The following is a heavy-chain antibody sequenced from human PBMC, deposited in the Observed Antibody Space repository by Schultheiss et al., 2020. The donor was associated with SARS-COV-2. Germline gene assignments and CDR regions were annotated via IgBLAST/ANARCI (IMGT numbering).Heavy chain of an antibody. Sequence: SVKVSCKASGGAFSNYAISWVRQAPGQGLEWMGWINPNSGGTIFAQKFQGRVTMTEDTSTETAYMEMSSLRSEDTAVYYCATGPALIAAAGSWSVWGQGTTVTVSS. J-gene: IGHJ6*02. CDR1: GGAFSNYA. CDR2: INPNSGGT. V-gene: IGHV1-69*10. CDR3: ATGPALIAAAGSWSV. D-gene: IGHD6-13*01.